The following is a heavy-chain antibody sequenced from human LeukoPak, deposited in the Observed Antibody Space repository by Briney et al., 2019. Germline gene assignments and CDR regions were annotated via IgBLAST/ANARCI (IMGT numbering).Heavy chain of an antibody. CDR1: GGSFSGYY. CDR2: IYYSGST. CDR3: ARRPDGWELPHPPYYYYYGMDV. D-gene: IGHD1-26*01. J-gene: IGHJ6*02. Sequence: SETLSLTCAVYGGSFSGYYWSWIRQPPGKGLEWIGYIYYSGSTNYNPSLKSRVTISVDTSKNQFSLKLSSVTAADTAVYYCARRPDGWELPHPPYYYYYGMDVWGQGTTVTVSS. V-gene: IGHV4-59*08.